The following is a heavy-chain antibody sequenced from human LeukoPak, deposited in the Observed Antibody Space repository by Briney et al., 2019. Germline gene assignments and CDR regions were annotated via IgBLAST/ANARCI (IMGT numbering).Heavy chain of an antibody. J-gene: IGHJ4*02. D-gene: IGHD5-12*01. CDR2: MNPNSGNT. CDR1: GGTFSSYA. CDR3: ARGGYSGYGKIDY. V-gene: IGHV1-8*02. Sequence: ASVKVSCKASGGTFSSYAISWVRQAPGQGLEWMGWMNPNSGNTGYAQKFQGRVTMTRNTSISTAYMELSSLRSEDTAVYYCARGGYSGYGKIDYWGQGTLVTVSS.